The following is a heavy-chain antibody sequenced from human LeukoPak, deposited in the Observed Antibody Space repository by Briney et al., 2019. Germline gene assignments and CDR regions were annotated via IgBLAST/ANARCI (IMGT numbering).Heavy chain of an antibody. CDR1: GFTFSDYY. V-gene: IGHV3-11*01. J-gene: IGHJ4*02. CDR3: ARGEPPGAYY. D-gene: IGHD1-26*01. Sequence: GGSLRLSCAASGFTFSDYYMSWVRQAPGKGLEWISYISSSGSSIYYAGSVKGRFTISRDNAKNSLYLQMNSLRAEDTAVYYCARGEPPGAYYWGQGTLVTVSS. CDR2: ISSSGSSI.